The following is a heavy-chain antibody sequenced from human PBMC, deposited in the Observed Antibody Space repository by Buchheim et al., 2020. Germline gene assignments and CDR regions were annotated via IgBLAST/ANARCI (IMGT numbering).Heavy chain of an antibody. CDR3: ARGCNSFSGYYYYGMDV. Sequence: QVQLQQWGAGLLKHSETLSLTCAVYGGSFSGYYWSWIRQPPGKGLEWIGEINHSGSTNYNPSLKSRVTISVDTAKNQFSLKLSSVTAADTAVYYCARGCNSFSGYYYYGMDVWGQGTT. V-gene: IGHV4-34*01. CDR2: INHSGST. CDR1: GGSFSGYY. D-gene: IGHD2/OR15-2a*01. J-gene: IGHJ6*02.